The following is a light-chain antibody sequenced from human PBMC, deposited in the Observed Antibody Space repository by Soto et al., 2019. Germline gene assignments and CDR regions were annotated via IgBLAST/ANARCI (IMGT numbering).Light chain of an antibody. CDR2: RHS. Sequence: QSVLTQLPSVFGAPGQRVTISCTGSGSNIGAGYDVHWYQHRPGTAPKLLVFRHSHRPSGVPDRFSGSKSGTSPSLAITRLQAEDERDCCRCCDDRTLEAGYVCGSGTTVTVL. V-gene: IGLV1-40*01. CDR1: GSNIGAGYD. CDR3: CCDDRTLEAGYV. J-gene: IGLJ1*01.